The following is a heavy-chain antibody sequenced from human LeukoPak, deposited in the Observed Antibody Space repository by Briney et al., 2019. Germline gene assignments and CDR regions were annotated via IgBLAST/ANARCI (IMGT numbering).Heavy chain of an antibody. CDR1: GFTFDSYN. CDR2: IRSYSSYI. J-gene: IGHJ6*03. Sequence: GGSLRLSCAASGFTFDSYNLNWVRQAPGKGLEWVATIRSYSSYIYYADSVKGRLTISRDDAKESLYLQMDSLRAEDTAVYFCARFSEVYYYVDVWGTGTTVTVSS. CDR3: ARFSEVYYYVDV. D-gene: IGHD2/OR15-2a*01. V-gene: IGHV3-21*01.